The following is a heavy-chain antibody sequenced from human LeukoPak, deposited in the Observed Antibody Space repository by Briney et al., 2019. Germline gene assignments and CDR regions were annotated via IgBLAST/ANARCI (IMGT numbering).Heavy chain of an antibody. D-gene: IGHD2-2*01. J-gene: IGHJ6*03. CDR3: ARDVEYQLPGRYYHYYYYMDV. V-gene: IGHV3-30-3*01. Sequence: GRSLRLSCAASGFTSSSYAMHWVRQAPGKGLEWVAVISYDGSNKYYADSVKGRFTISRDNSKNTLYLQMNSLRAEDTAVYYCARDVEYQLPGRYYHYYYYMDVWGKGTTVTVSS. CDR1: GFTSSSYA. CDR2: ISYDGSNK.